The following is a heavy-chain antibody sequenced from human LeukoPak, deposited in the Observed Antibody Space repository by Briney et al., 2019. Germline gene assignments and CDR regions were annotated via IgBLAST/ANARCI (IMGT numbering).Heavy chain of an antibody. CDR3: ARDNSGGFGDHVYAYDI. D-gene: IGHD4-23*01. V-gene: IGHV3-48*02. J-gene: IGHJ3*02. CDR2: ISSGGAPI. CDR1: GFTFSAYS. Sequence: PGGSLRLSCAASGFTFSAYSMNWVRQAPGKGLEWVSHISSGGAPIFYADSVKGRFTISRDNGQNSLYLQMNSLRDGDTAMYYCARDNSGGFGDHVYAYDIWGQGTMVTVSS.